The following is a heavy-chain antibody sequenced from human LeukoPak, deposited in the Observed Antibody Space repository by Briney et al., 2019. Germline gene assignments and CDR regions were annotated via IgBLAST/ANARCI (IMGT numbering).Heavy chain of an antibody. CDR2: IYYSGST. CDR1: GGSISSGGYY. V-gene: IGHV4-31*03. D-gene: IGHD3-22*01. CDR3: ARATPDYYDSSGYNWFDP. Sequence: PSETLSLTCTASGGSISSGGYYWSWIRQHPGKGLEWIGYIYYSGSTYYNPSLKSRVTISVYTSKNQFSLKLSSVTAADTAVYYCARATPDYYDSSGYNWFDPWGQGTLVTVSS. J-gene: IGHJ5*02.